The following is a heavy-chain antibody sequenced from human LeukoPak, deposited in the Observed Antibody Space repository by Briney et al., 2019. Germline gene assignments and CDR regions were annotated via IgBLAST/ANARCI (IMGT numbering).Heavy chain of an antibody. CDR3: ARIAGGTDFDY. Sequence: SGKVSCKASGGTLSSYAISWVRQAPGQGLEWMGGIIPIFGTANYAQKFQGRVTITADESTSTAYMELSSLRSEDTAVYYRARIAGGTDFDYWGQGTLVTVSS. CDR2: IIPIFGTA. J-gene: IGHJ4*02. V-gene: IGHV1-69*13. D-gene: IGHD3-16*01. CDR1: GGTLSSYA.